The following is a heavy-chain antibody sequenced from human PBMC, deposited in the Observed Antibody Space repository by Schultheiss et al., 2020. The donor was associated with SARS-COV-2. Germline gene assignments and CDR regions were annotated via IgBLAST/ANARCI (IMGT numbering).Heavy chain of an antibody. V-gene: IGHV3-48*01. CDR2: ISWNSGRI. D-gene: IGHD3-9*01. Sequence: GGSLRLSCTASGFTFSSYSMNWVRQAPGKGLEWVSGISWNSGRIGYADSVKGRFTISRDNSKNTLYLQMNSLRAEDTAVYYCARETGTPPRILRYFDWLLSNYFDYWGQGTLVTVSS. CDR3: ARETGTPPRILRYFDWLLSNYFDY. J-gene: IGHJ4*02. CDR1: GFTFSSYS.